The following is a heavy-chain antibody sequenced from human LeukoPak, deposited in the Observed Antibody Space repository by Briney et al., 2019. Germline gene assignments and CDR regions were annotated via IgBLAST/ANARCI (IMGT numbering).Heavy chain of an antibody. V-gene: IGHV4-39*01. CDR2: IYYSGST. J-gene: IGHJ4*02. CDR1: GGSISSSSYY. CDR3: ARVVSYCFDY. Sequence: PSETLSLTCTVSGGSISSSSYYWGWIRQPPGKGLEWIGSIYYSGSTYYNPSLKSRVTISVDTSKNQFSLKLSSVAAADTAVYYCARVVSYCFDYWGQGTLVTVSS. D-gene: IGHD2-15*01.